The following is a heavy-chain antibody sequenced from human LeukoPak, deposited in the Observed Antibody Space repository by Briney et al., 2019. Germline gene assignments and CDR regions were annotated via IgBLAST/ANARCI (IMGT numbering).Heavy chain of an antibody. CDR2: IYTGGST. Sequence: SETLSLTCSVSGGSISSGSYYWSWIRQPAGKGLEWIGRIYTGGSTDYNPSLKSRVTMSFDASNNQFSLRLSSVTAADTAVYYCARVTTGGYYSYWGQGTLVTVSS. CDR3: ARVTTGGYYSY. J-gene: IGHJ4*02. V-gene: IGHV4-61*02. CDR1: GGSISSGSYY. D-gene: IGHD3-22*01.